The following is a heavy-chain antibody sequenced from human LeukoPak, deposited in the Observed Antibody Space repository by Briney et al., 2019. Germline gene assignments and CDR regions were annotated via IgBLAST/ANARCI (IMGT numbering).Heavy chain of an antibody. CDR3: ARAIKGRTMAYNWFDP. Sequence: ASETLSLTCAVSGYSSSSDYYWGWIRQPPGKGLEWIGSIYHSGSTYYNPSLKSRVTISVDTSKNQFSLKLSSVTAADTAVYYCARAIKGRTMAYNWFDPWGQGTLVTVSS. V-gene: IGHV4-38-2*01. CDR1: GYSSSSDYY. J-gene: IGHJ5*02. D-gene: IGHD3-10*01. CDR2: IYHSGST.